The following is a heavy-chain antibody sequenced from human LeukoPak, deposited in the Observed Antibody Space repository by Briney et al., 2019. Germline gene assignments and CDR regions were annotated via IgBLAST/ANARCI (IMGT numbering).Heavy chain of an antibody. J-gene: IGHJ4*02. CDR1: GFTFDDYA. D-gene: IGHD4-17*01. Sequence: GGSLRLSCAASGFTFDDYAMHWVRQAPGKGLEWVSGISWNSGSIGYADSVKGRFTISRDNAKNSLYLQMNSLRVEDTAMYYCARDPPTGLDYWGQGTLVTVSS. V-gene: IGHV3-9*01. CDR2: ISWNSGSI. CDR3: ARDPPTGLDY.